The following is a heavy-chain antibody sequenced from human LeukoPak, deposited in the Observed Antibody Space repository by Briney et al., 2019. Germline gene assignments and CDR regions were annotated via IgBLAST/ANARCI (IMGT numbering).Heavy chain of an antibody. V-gene: IGHV3-64*02. J-gene: IGHJ3*02. D-gene: IGHD1-26*01. Sequence: GGSLRLSCAASGSTFSNYAMLWVRQAPGKGLEYVSVISSNGGTTDYADSVKGRLTITRDNSKNTLYLQMGSLRAQDMAVYYCAREVGGGGGAGDIWGQGTMVTVSS. CDR2: ISSNGGTT. CDR1: GSTFSNYA. CDR3: AREVGGGGGAGDI.